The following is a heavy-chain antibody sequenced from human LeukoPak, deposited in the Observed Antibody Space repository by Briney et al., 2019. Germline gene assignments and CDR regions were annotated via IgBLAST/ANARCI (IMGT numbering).Heavy chain of an antibody. V-gene: IGHV1-69*06. CDR1: GGTFSTYA. CDR2: IIPIFDTP. Sequence: SVKVSCKASGGTFSTYAINWVRQAPGQGLEWMGGIIPIFDTPNYAQKFQGRVTVTADKSTSTAYMELSSLRSEDTAVYFCARGFSGPATPYFDYWGQGTLVTVSS. J-gene: IGHJ4*02. D-gene: IGHD2-15*01. CDR3: ARGFSGPATPYFDY.